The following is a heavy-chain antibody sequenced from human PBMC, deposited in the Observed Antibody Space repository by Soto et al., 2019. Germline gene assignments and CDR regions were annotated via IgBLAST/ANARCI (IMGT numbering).Heavy chain of an antibody. Sequence: QVQLVQSGAEVKKPGASVKVSCKASGYTFTSYDINWVRQATGQGLEWMGWINPNSGNTGYAQKFQGRVTMTRNTSRSTAYMELSRLRSEDTAVYYCARGERTGTFSAEYFQDWGQGTLVTVSS. J-gene: IGHJ1*01. D-gene: IGHD1-1*01. CDR2: INPNSGNT. V-gene: IGHV1-8*01. CDR3: ARGERTGTFSAEYFQD. CDR1: GYTFTSYD.